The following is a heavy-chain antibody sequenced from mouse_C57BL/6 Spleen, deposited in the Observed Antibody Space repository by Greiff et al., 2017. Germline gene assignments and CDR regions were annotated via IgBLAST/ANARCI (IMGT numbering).Heavy chain of an antibody. CDR2: IDPTSGGT. D-gene: IGHD1-1*01. V-gene: IGHV1-72*01. J-gene: IGHJ4*01. CDR1: GYPFPRSW. CDR3: EMTAVVGDAMDY. Sequence: QQSCPASGYPFPRSWMHWVKQRPGRGLEWIGRIDPTSGGTKYNEKFKSKATLTVDKPSSTAYMQLSSLTSEDSAVYYCEMTAVVGDAMDYWGQGTSVTVSS.